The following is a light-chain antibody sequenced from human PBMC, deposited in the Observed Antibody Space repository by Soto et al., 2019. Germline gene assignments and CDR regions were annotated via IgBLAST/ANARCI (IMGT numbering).Light chain of an antibody. CDR3: QQRTTWPRFT. V-gene: IGKV3-11*01. CDR1: QNVGSY. CDR2: DAS. J-gene: IGKJ3*01. Sequence: EIVLTQSPATLSLSPGERATLSCRASQNVGSYLAWYQQKRGQAPRLLSFDASYRAYGIPARFGGSGSGTDFTLTISSLDPEDFAFYYCQQRTTWPRFTFGPGTKVDIK.